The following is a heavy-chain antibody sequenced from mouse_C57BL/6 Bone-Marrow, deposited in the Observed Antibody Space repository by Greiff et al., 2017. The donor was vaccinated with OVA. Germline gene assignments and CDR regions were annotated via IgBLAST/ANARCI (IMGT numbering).Heavy chain of an antibody. Sequence: EVKLMESGVGLVQPGGSLKLSCAASGFTFSDYYMYWVRQTPEKRLEWVAYISSGGDYIYYADTVKGRFTISRDNARNTLYLQMSSLKSEDTAMYYCTRGPITTVFDYWGQGTTLTVSS. CDR3: TRGPITTVFDY. D-gene: IGHD1-1*01. V-gene: IGHV5-9-1*02. J-gene: IGHJ2*01. CDR1: GFTFSDYY. CDR2: ISSGGDYI.